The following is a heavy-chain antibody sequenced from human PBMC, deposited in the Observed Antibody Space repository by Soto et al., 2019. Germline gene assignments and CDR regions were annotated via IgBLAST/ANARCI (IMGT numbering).Heavy chain of an antibody. Sequence: GGSLRLSCAASGFTFNSYAMSWVRQAPGKGLEWVSVISGSGGSAYHADSVKGRFTISRDNSKNTLYLQMNSLRAEDTAVYYCAKEHYYASGSRGFFDYWGQGTLVTVSS. D-gene: IGHD3-10*01. CDR2: ISGSGGSA. CDR1: GFTFNSYA. CDR3: AKEHYYASGSRGFFDY. J-gene: IGHJ4*02. V-gene: IGHV3-23*01.